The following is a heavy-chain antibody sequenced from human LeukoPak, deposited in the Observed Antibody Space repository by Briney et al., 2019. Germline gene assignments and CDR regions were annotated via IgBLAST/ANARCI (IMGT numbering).Heavy chain of an antibody. CDR3: AREDLLPAASVYNWFDP. CDR1: GYTFTSYA. D-gene: IGHD2-2*01. CDR2: INTNTGNP. J-gene: IGHJ5*02. V-gene: IGHV7-4-1*02. Sequence: ASVKVSCKASGYTFTSYAMNWVRQAPGQGLEWMGWINTNTGNPTYAQGFTGRFVFSLDTSVSTAYLQISSLKAEDTAVYYCAREDLLPAASVYNWFDPWGQGTLVTVSS.